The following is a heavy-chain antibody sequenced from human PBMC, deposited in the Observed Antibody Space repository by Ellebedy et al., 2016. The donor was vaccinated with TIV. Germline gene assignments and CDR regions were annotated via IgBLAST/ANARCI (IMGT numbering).Heavy chain of an antibody. CDR1: GGSISSSNW. D-gene: IGHD6-19*01. V-gene: IGHV4-4*02. CDR3: SKAVAGYFDY. Sequence: MPSETLSLTCAVSGGSISSSNWWSWVRQPPGKGLEWIGEIYHSGSTNYSTSPKSRVTISVDKSKSQFSLKLNSVTAADTAVYYCSKAVAGYFDYWGQGTLVTVSS. J-gene: IGHJ4*02. CDR2: IYHSGST.